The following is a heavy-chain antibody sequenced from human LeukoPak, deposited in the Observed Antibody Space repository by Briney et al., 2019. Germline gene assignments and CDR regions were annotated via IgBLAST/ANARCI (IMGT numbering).Heavy chain of an antibody. CDR3: AKPRGYSYGQYYFDY. V-gene: IGHV3-53*05. D-gene: IGHD5-18*01. CDR1: GFTVSSNY. Sequence: PGGSLRLSCAASGFTVSSNYMSWVRQAPGKGLEWVSVIYSGGSTYYADSVKGRFTISRDNSKNTLYLQMNSLRAEDTAVYYCAKPRGYSYGQYYFDYWGQGTLVTVSS. CDR2: IYSGGST. J-gene: IGHJ4*02.